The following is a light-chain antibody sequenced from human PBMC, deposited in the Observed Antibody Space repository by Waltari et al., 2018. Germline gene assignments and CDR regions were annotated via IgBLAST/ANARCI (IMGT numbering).Light chain of an antibody. Sequence: QSALTQPASVSGSPGQSIIISCTGTSGDVGGYAYVSWYQQHPGKAPKLMIYDVSYRPSGVSNRFSGSKSGNTASLTISGLQAEDEADYYCSSDTSIRTWVFGGGTKLTVL. CDR2: DVS. J-gene: IGLJ3*02. CDR1: SGDVGGYAY. CDR3: SSDTSIRTWV. V-gene: IGLV2-14*03.